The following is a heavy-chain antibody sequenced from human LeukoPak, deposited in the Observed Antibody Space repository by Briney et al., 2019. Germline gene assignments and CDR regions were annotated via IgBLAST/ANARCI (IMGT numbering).Heavy chain of an antibody. J-gene: IGHJ4*02. CDR3: ARLTRFVSGVLNPLDS. D-gene: IGHD3-3*01. Sequence: SETLSLTCTVSGGSIGNYCWSWIRQPPGKGLEWIGYVYSSGYSKHNPSLKSRVTISVDTSNNQFSLRLSSVAAADTAVYYCARLTRFVSGVLNPLDSWGQGTLVTVSS. CDR2: VYSSGYS. CDR1: GGSIGNYC. V-gene: IGHV4-59*08.